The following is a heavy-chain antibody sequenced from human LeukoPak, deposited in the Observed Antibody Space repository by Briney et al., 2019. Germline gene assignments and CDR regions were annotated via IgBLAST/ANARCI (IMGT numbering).Heavy chain of an antibody. CDR1: GGSISSSNW. CDR3: ARVRVLLAYYYYGMDV. J-gene: IGHJ6*02. D-gene: IGHD2-21*02. Sequence: SETLSLTCAVSGGSISSSNWWSWVRQPPGKGLEWIGEIYHSGSTYYSPSLKSRVTISIDRSKNQFSLKLTSVTAADTAVYYCARVRVLLAYYYYGMDVWGQGTTVTVSS. V-gene: IGHV4-4*02. CDR2: IYHSGST.